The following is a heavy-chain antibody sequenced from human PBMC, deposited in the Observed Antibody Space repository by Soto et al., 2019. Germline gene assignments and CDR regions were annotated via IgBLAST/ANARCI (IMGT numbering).Heavy chain of an antibody. Sequence: VQLVESGGGLIQPGGSLRLSCAASGFTVISNYMSWIRQPPGKGLEWIGEVNHRGSTNYNPSLKSRVTISADTSKNQFSLKVRSVTAADTAVYFCARGTSMTGVLQRDAPDKYYFEYWSQGTLVTVSS. D-gene: IGHD3-22*01. J-gene: IGHJ4*02. CDR2: VNHRGST. CDR3: ARGTSMTGVLQRDAPDKYYFEY. V-gene: IGHV4-34*01. CDR1: GFTVISNY.